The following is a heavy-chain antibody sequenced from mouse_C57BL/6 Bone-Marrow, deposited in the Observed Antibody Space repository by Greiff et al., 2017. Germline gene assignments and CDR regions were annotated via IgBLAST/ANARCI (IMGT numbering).Heavy chain of an antibody. Sequence: EVNLVESGGDLVKPGGSLKLSCAASGFTFSSYGMSWVRQTPDKRLEWVATISSGGSYTYYPDSVKGRFTISRDNAKKTLYLQMSSLKSEDTAMYYCARQDYYSNYDAMDYWGQGTSVTVSS. D-gene: IGHD2-5*01. CDR3: ARQDYYSNYDAMDY. CDR1: GFTFSSYG. V-gene: IGHV5-6*01. J-gene: IGHJ4*01. CDR2: ISSGGSYT.